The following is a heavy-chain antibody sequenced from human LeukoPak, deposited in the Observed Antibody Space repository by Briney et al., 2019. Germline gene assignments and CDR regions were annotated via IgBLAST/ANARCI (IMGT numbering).Heavy chain of an antibody. J-gene: IGHJ4*02. CDR1: GFTFSSYA. V-gene: IGHV3-30-3*01. D-gene: IGHD3-3*01. CDR2: ISYDGSNK. Sequence: PGRSLRLSCAASGFTFSSYAMHWVRQAPGKGLEWVAVISYDGSNKYYADSVKGRFTISRDNSKNTLYLQMNSLRAEDTAVYYCARDPSYDFWSGFAFDYWGQGTLVTVSS. CDR3: ARDPSYDFWSGFAFDY.